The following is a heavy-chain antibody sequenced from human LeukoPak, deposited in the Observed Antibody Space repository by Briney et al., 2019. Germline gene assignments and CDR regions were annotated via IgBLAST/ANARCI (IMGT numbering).Heavy chain of an antibody. CDR1: GSTFSSYA. Sequence: GGSLRLSCAASGSTFSSYAMSWVRQAPGKGLEWVSTISAGGGSTYYADSVKGRFTISRDNSKNTLYLQMNSLRAEDTAVYYCVKAWAPAPYDGYGGYYFDYWGQGTLVTVSS. V-gene: IGHV3-23*01. J-gene: IGHJ4*02. CDR3: VKAWAPAPYDGYGGYYFDY. D-gene: IGHD4-17*01. CDR2: ISAGGGST.